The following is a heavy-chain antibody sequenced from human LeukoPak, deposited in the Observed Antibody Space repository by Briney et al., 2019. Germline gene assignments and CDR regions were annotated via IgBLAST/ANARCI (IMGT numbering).Heavy chain of an antibody. D-gene: IGHD4-17*01. Sequence: KPSETLSLTCTVSGGSISSSSYYWGWIRQPPGKGLEWIGSIYYSGSTYYNPSLKSRVTISVDTSKNQFSLKLSSVTAADTAVYYCARDGFTIRDWFDPWGQGTLVTVSS. V-gene: IGHV4-39*02. CDR1: GGSISSSSYY. CDR2: IYYSGST. J-gene: IGHJ5*02. CDR3: ARDGFTIRDWFDP.